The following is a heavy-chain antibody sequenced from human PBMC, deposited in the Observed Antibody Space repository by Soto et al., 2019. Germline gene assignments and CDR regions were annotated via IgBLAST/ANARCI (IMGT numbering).Heavy chain of an antibody. CDR2: IYWDDDK. V-gene: IGHV2-5*02. Sequence: QITLKESGPTLVKPTQTLTLTCTFSGFSLSTSGVGVGWIRQPPGKALEWLALIYWDDDKRYSPSLKSRLTLTKDTPKNQVVLTMTILDPVDTATYYCARCYSTGWYFDYWGQGTLVTVSS. D-gene: IGHD6-19*01. CDR1: GFSLSTSGVG. J-gene: IGHJ4*02. CDR3: ARCYSTGWYFDY.